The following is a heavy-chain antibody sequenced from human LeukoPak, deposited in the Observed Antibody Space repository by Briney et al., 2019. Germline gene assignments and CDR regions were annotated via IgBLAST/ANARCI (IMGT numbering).Heavy chain of an antibody. CDR2: IYYSGST. Sequence: SETLSLTCTVSGGSISSSSYYWGWIRQPPGKGLEWIGSIYYSGSTNYNPSLKSRVTISVDTSKNQFSLKLSSVTAADTAVYYCARDTGPGYFDLWGRGTLVTVSS. CDR1: GGSISSSSYY. D-gene: IGHD4-11*01. CDR3: ARDTGPGYFDL. V-gene: IGHV4-39*07. J-gene: IGHJ2*01.